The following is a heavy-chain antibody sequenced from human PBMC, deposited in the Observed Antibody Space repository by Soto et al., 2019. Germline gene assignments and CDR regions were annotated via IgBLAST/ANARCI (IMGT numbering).Heavy chain of an antibody. Sequence: ASVKVSCKASGGTFSSYAISWVRQAPGQGLEWMGGIIPIFGTANYAQKFQGRVTITADESTSTAYMELSSLRSEDTAVYYCARVRRVNCSGGSCYNWDYRGQGTLVTVSS. CDR2: IIPIFGTA. CDR1: GGTFSSYA. CDR3: ARVRRVNCSGGSCYNWDY. V-gene: IGHV1-69*13. J-gene: IGHJ4*02. D-gene: IGHD2-15*01.